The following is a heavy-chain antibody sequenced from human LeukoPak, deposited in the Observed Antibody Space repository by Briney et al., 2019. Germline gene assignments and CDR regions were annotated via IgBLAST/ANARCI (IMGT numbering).Heavy chain of an antibody. Sequence: ASGKVSCKASGYTFTGYYMHWVRQAPGQGLEWMGWINPNSGGTNYAQKFQGWVTMTRDTSISTAYMELSRLRSDDTAVYYCARETAVGAASYYYYYGMDVWGQGTTVTVSS. CDR2: INPNSGGT. CDR3: ARETAVGAASYYYYYGMDV. D-gene: IGHD1-26*01. CDR1: GYTFTGYY. J-gene: IGHJ6*02. V-gene: IGHV1-2*04.